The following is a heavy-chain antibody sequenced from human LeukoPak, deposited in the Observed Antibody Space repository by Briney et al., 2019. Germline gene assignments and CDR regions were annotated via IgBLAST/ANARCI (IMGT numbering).Heavy chain of an antibody. CDR3: ARSIDSSSWTL. V-gene: IGHV3-21*01. CDR2: ISSSSSYI. D-gene: IGHD6-13*01. CDR1: GFTFSSYS. J-gene: IGHJ4*02. Sequence: GGSLRLSCAASGFTFSSYSMNWVRQALGKGLEWVSSISSSSSYIYYADSVKGRFTISRDNAKNSLYLQMNSLRAEDTAVYYCARSIDSSSWTLWGQGTLVTVSS.